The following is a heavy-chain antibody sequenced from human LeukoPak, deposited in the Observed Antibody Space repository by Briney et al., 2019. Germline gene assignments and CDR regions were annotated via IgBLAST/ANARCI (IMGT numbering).Heavy chain of an antibody. V-gene: IGHV3-23*01. J-gene: IGHJ4*02. Sequence: GGSLRLSCAASGFTFSSYAMSWVRQAPGKGLEWVSAISGSGGSTYYADSVKGRFTISRDNSKNTLYLQMNSLRAEDTAVYYCAKVEVGYDSSGYSYFDYWGQETLVTVSS. CDR3: AKVEVGYDSSGYSYFDY. CDR1: GFTFSSYA. CDR2: ISGSGGST. D-gene: IGHD3-22*01.